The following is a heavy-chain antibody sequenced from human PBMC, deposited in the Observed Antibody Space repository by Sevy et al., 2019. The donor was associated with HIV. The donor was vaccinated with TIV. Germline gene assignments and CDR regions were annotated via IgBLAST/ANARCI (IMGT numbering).Heavy chain of an antibody. V-gene: IGHV4-59*01. CDR2: IYNSGST. CDR3: ARGYYPDSGSYYNHAFDI. Sequence: SETLSLTCTVSGGSISSFYWSWIRQPPGKGLEWRGYIYNSGSTFYNPSLKSRVSISADTSKNQFSLRLSSVTAADTAVYYCARGYYPDSGSYYNHAFDIWGQGTMVTVSS. D-gene: IGHD3-10*01. J-gene: IGHJ3*02. CDR1: GGSISSFY.